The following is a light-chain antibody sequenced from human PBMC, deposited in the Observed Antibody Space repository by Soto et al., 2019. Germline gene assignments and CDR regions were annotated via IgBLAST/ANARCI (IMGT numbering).Light chain of an antibody. CDR2: GDS. V-gene: IGKV3-15*01. J-gene: IGKJ4*01. CDR1: QSVSDK. Sequence: VMTQSPATLSLSPGDSATLSCRASQSVSDKLAWYQQKTGQAPRLLMYGDSTRATGAPDRLSGSGSGTELNLTISRLQSEDFAFYHCQKYDSWPLTCGGGTKVDIK. CDR3: QKYDSWPLT.